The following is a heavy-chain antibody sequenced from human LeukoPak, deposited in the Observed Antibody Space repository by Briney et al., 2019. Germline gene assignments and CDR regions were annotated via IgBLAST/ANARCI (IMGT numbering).Heavy chain of an antibody. Sequence: GSLRLSCVVSGFMFSSNTMTWVRQPPGKGLEWIGEINHSGSTNYNPSLKSRVTISVDTSKNQFSLKLSSVTAADTAVYYCASRYRRGFIAAAGRGWFDPWGQGTLVTVSS. D-gene: IGHD6-13*01. CDR3: ASRYRRGFIAAAGRGWFDP. J-gene: IGHJ5*02. CDR2: INHSGST. V-gene: IGHV4-34*01. CDR1: GFMFSSNT.